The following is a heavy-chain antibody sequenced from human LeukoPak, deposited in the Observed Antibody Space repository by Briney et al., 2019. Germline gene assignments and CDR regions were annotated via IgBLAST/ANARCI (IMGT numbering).Heavy chain of an antibody. CDR1: GYTFSSNG. CDR3: ARQGYSGHSQGAADY. CDR2: ISVQNGNT. Sequence: ASVTVSCKASGYTFSSNGISWVRQAPGQGLEWMGWISVQNGNTKYAQKFQGRVAMTTDTSTSTAHMELRSLRSDDTAVYYCARQGYSGHSQGAADYWGQGTLVTVSS. V-gene: IGHV1-18*01. D-gene: IGHD4-23*01. J-gene: IGHJ4*02.